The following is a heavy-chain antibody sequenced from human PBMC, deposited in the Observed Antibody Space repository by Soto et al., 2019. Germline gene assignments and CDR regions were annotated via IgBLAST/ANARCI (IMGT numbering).Heavy chain of an antibody. J-gene: IGHJ4*02. CDR1: GFHFDDFA. V-gene: IGHV3-9*01. CDR2: INWNGKTS. D-gene: IGHD3-10*01. Sequence: VKLAESGGGLVEPGRSLRLSCVASGFHFDDFAMHWVRQAPGKGLEWVSGINWNGKTSGYADHVRGRFIVSRDNAKNSLYLQMNSLRVEDTAIYYCGRDISGLSPGEGPFPLDFWGQGTLVTVSS. CDR3: GRDISGLSPGEGPFPLDF.